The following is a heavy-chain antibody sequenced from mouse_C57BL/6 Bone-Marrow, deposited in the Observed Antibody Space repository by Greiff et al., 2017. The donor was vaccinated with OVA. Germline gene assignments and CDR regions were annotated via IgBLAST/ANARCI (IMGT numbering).Heavy chain of an antibody. J-gene: IGHJ3*01. V-gene: IGHV1-4*01. CDR2: INPSSGYT. CDR3: AREGYYGSSYSAY. CDR1: GYTFTSYT. D-gene: IGHD1-1*01. Sequence: QVQLKQSGAELARPGASVKMSCKASGYTFTSYTMHWVKQRPGQGLEWIGYINPSSGYTKYNQKFKDKATLTADKSSSTAYMQLSSLTSEDSAVYYCAREGYYGSSYSAYWGQGTLVTVSA.